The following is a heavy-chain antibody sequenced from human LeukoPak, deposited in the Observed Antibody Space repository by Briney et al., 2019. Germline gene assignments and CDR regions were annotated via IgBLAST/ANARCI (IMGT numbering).Heavy chain of an antibody. CDR3: ATLYGDYGDY. J-gene: IGHJ4*02. CDR1: EFTFSSYG. V-gene: IGHV3-30*03. CDR2: ISYDGSNK. D-gene: IGHD3-10*02. Sequence: GGSLRLSCAASEFTFSSYGMHWVRQAPGKGLEWVALISYDGSNKYYADSVKGRFTISRDNPKNTLYLQMNSLRAEDTAVYYCATLYGDYGDYFGEGTLVTVSS.